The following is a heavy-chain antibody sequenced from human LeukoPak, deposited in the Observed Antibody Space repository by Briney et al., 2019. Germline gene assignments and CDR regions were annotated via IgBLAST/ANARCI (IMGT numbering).Heavy chain of an antibody. CDR1: GFTFSSYA. CDR2: ISADSTMI. J-gene: IGHJ5*02. D-gene: IGHD3-16*02. V-gene: IGHV3-48*01. Sequence: GRSLRLSCAASGFTFSSYAMHWVRQAPGKGLEWVSYISADSTMINYADSVKGRFTISRDNAKNSLYLQMNRLTTDDTAVYYCARDRSGPWGQGTLVTVSS. CDR3: ARDRSGP.